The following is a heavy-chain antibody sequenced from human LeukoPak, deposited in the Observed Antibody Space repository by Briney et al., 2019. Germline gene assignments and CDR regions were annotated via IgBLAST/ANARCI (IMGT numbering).Heavy chain of an antibody. CDR1: GFTFSSYA. D-gene: IGHD3-22*01. V-gene: IGHV4-34*01. CDR3: ARDSSGFDY. CDR2: INHSGST. J-gene: IGHJ4*02. Sequence: PGGSLRLSCAASGFTFSSYAMSWVRQPPGKGLEWIGEINHSGSTNYNPSLKSRVTISVDTSKNQFSLKLSSVTAADTAVYYCARDSSGFDYWGQGTLVTVSS.